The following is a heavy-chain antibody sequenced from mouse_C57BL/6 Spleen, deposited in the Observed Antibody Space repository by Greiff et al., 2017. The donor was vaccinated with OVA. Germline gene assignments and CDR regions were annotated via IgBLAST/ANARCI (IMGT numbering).Heavy chain of an antibody. V-gene: IGHV1-76*01. Sequence: VKLMESGAELVRPGASVKLSCKASGYTFTDYYINWVKQRPGQGLEWIARIYPESGNTYYNEKFKGKATLTAEKSSSTAYMQLSSLTSEDSAVYFCARVGRTTVITLDYWGQGTTLTVSS. J-gene: IGHJ2*01. CDR1: GYTFTDYY. CDR3: ARVGRTTVITLDY. CDR2: IYPESGNT. D-gene: IGHD2-5*01.